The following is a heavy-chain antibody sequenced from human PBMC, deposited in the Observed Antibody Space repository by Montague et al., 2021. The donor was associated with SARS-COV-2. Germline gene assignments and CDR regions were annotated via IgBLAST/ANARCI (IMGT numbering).Heavy chain of an antibody. D-gene: IGHD6-13*01. CDR1: GTSITSSISITSITYY. V-gene: IGHV4-39*01. Sequence: SETLSLTCSVSGTSITSSISITSITYYWGWFRQPPGKGLEWLGNFFLTTKTYYNPSLKGRVTISADTSKNQLSLKLRSVTAADTAIYYCARMSMSAAADHWGQGTLVTVSS. J-gene: IGHJ4*02. CDR3: ARMSMSAAADH. CDR2: FFLTTKT.